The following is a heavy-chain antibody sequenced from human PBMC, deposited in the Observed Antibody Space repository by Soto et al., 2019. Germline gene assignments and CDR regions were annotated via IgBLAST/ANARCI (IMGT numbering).Heavy chain of an antibody. CDR2: ISGSGGST. CDR3: AKDPLANFDDAFDI. D-gene: IGHD5-12*01. Sequence: GGSLRLSCAASGFTFDDYGMSWVRQAPGKGLEWVSAISGSGGSTYYADSVKGRFTISRDNSKNTLYLQMNSLRAEDTAVYYCAKDPLANFDDAFDIWGQGTMVTVSS. CDR1: GFTFDDYG. J-gene: IGHJ3*02. V-gene: IGHV3-23*01.